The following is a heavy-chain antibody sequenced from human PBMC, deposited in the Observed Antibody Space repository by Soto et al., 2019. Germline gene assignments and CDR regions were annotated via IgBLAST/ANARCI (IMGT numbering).Heavy chain of an antibody. J-gene: IGHJ4*02. Sequence: SVKVSCKASGGTFSSYAISWVRQAPGQGLEWMGGIIPIFGTANYAQKFQGRVTITADESTSTAYMELSSLRSEDTAVYYCAKIGTSTYDFWSGRPYYFDYWGQGTLVTVSS. D-gene: IGHD3-3*01. CDR3: AKIGTSTYDFWSGRPYYFDY. CDR2: IIPIFGTA. V-gene: IGHV1-69*13. CDR1: GGTFSSYA.